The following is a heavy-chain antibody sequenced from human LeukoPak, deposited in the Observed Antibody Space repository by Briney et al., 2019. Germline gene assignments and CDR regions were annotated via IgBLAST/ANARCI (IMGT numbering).Heavy chain of an antibody. CDR1: GFTFSGHW. D-gene: IGHD3-3*01. Sequence: PGGSLRLSCAVSGFTFSGHWMFWVRQAPGKGLEWVSSTNSGGSVTGYTDSVKGRFTVPRDNAKNTLYLQMNSLRAEDTAVYYCARGDPDISFGVAGEAFDIWGQGTMVTVSS. V-gene: IGHV3-74*01. CDR3: ARGDPDISFGVAGEAFDI. J-gene: IGHJ3*02. CDR2: TNSGGSVT.